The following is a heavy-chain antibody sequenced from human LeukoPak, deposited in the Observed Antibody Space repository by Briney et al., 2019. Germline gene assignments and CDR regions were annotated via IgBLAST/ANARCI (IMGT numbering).Heavy chain of an antibody. CDR2: TYYRSKWYN. V-gene: IGHV6-1*01. J-gene: IGHJ4*02. D-gene: IGHD6-19*01. CDR3: ARDFGTTGWHTFDY. Sequence: SQTLSLTCVVSGDSVSSKNGAWNWIRQSPSRALNGLGRTYYRSKWYNDYAESMEGRMTISQDTSKNQYSLHLNSVTPDDTAVYYCARDFGTTGWHTFDYWGQGTLVTVSS. CDR1: GDSVSSKNGA.